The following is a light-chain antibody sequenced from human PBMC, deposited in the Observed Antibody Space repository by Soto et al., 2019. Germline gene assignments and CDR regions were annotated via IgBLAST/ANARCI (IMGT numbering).Light chain of an antibody. CDR3: QQYDTYPWT. CDR2: KAS. Sequence: AIQMTQSPSSLSASVGDRVTITYRASQGIRNDLGWYQQKPGKAPKLLIYKASSLEGGVPSRFSGSGSGAEFSLTISSLQPDDFATYYCQQYDTYPWTFGQGTKVDIK. V-gene: IGKV1-6*01. J-gene: IGKJ1*01. CDR1: QGIRND.